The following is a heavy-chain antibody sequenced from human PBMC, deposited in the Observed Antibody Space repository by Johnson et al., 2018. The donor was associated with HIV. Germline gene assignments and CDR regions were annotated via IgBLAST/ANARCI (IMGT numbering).Heavy chain of an antibody. CDR1: GFTFSSYG. CDR2: ISYDGSNK. CDR3: AKSTWELRHLDAFDI. V-gene: IGHV3-30*18. J-gene: IGHJ3*02. Sequence: QVQLVESGGGLVQPGGSLRLSCAASGFTFSSYGMHWVRQAPGKGLEWVAVISYDGSNKYCADSVKGRFTISRDDSQNTAYLQMNSLKTEDTAVYYCAKSTWELRHLDAFDIWGQGTMVTVSS. D-gene: IGHD1-26*01.